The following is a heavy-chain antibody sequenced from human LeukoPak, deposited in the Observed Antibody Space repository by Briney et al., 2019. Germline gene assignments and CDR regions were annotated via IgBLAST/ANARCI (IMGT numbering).Heavy chain of an antibody. CDR3: AKEGRSLQTY. J-gene: IGHJ4*02. CDR2: IKEDGTET. D-gene: IGHD5-24*01. Sequence: PGGSLRLSCAASGFTFSSYWMGWVRQAPGKGLEWVANIKEDGTETYYVDSVKGRFTISRDNAKNSLYLQMNSLRVEDTAVYYCAKEGRSLQTYWGQGTLVTVSS. V-gene: IGHV3-7*03. CDR1: GFTFSSYW.